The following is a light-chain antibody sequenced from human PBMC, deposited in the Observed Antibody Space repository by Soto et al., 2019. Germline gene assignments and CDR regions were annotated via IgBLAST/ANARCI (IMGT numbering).Light chain of an antibody. Sequence: QSALTQPASVSGSPGQSITISCTGTSSDVGAYNYVSWYQQHPGKAPRLLIYEVTNRPSGISNRFSGSKSGSTASLTISGLQAEDEADYYCSSSTSSSTLVVFGGGTQLTVL. CDR2: EVT. J-gene: IGLJ2*01. CDR3: SSSTSSSTLVV. CDR1: SSDVGAYNY. V-gene: IGLV2-14*03.